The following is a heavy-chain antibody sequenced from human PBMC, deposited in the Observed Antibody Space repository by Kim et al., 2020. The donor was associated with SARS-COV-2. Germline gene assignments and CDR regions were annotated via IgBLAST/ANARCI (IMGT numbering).Heavy chain of an antibody. Sequence: TNYAQKLQGRVTMTTDTSTSTAYMELRSLRSDDTAVYYCARRNGDYVEDYWGQGTLVTVSS. V-gene: IGHV1-18*01. CDR3: ARRNGDYVEDY. D-gene: IGHD4-17*01. CDR2: T. J-gene: IGHJ4*02.